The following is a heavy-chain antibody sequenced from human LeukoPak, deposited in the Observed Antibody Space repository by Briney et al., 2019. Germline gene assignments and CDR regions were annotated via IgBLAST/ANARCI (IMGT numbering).Heavy chain of an antibody. J-gene: IGHJ4*02. V-gene: IGHV3-21*01. CDR3: TRDPAYYLRYGYFDY. CDR1: GFISSTSA. Sequence: GGSLRLSCSASGFISSTSAMNWVRQAPGKGLEWVSSMNDVGSHIYYRDSVKGRFTISRDNAKNSVYLQMNNLRAADTALYYCTRDPAYYLRYGYFDYWGQGILVTVSS. CDR2: MNDVGSHI. D-gene: IGHD1-26*01.